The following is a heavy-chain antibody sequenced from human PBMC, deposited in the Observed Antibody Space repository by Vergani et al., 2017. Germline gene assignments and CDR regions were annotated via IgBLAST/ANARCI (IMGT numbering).Heavy chain of an antibody. V-gene: IGHV3-33*01. CDR2: IWYDGSNK. J-gene: IGHJ4*02. CDR3: ARDRYES. D-gene: IGHD5-12*01. CDR1: GFTFSSYG. Sequence: QVQLVESGGGVVQPGRSLRLSCAASGFTFSSYGMHWVRQAPGKGLEWVVVIWYDGSNKYYADSVKGRFTISRDNSKNTLYLQMNSLRAEDTAVYYCARDRYESWGQGTLVTVSS.